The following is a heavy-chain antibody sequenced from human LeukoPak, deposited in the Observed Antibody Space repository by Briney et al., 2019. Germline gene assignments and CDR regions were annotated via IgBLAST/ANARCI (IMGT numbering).Heavy chain of an antibody. CDR1: GFTFSSYG. V-gene: IGHV3-30*02. Sequence: GGSLRLSCAASGFTFSSYGMHWVRQAPGKGLEWVAFMRYDGSNKYYADSVKGRFTISRDNSKNTLYLQMNSLRAEDTAVYFCAKSTRAVMAMMDVWGKGTTVTVSS. D-gene: IGHD3-16*01. CDR3: AKSTRAVMAMMDV. J-gene: IGHJ6*04. CDR2: MRYDGSNK.